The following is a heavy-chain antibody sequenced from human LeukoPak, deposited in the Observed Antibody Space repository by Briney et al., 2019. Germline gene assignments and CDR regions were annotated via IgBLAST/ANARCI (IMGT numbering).Heavy chain of an antibody. CDR3: AREAGYSYGYDY. CDR1: GGSMSGYY. CDR2: IYYSGST. D-gene: IGHD5-18*01. Sequence: SETLSLTCTVSGGSMSGYYWSWIRKPPGKGLEWIGYIYYSGSTNYNPSLKSRVTISVDTSKNQFSLKLSSVTAADTAVYYCAREAGYSYGYDYWGQGTLVTVSS. J-gene: IGHJ4*02. V-gene: IGHV4-59*01.